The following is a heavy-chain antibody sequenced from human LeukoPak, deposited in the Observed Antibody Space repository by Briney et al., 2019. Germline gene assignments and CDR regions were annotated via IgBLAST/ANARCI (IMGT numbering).Heavy chain of an antibody. CDR3: ARDSSITFGGVMGDAFDI. D-gene: IGHD3-16*01. V-gene: IGHV1-18*01. J-gene: IGHJ3*02. CDR2: ISAYNGNT. Sequence: ASVKVSCKASGYTFTSYGISWARQAPGQGLEWMGWISAYNGNTNYAQELQGRVTMTTDTSTSTAYMELRSLRSDDTAVYYCARDSSITFGGVMGDAFDIWGQGTMVTVSS. CDR1: GYTFTSYG.